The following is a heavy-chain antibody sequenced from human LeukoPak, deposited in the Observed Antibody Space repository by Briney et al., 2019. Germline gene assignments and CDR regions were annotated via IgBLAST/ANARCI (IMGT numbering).Heavy chain of an antibody. Sequence: GGSLRLSCAASGFTFSSYAMSWVRQAPGKGLEWVSAISGSGGSTYYADSVKGRFTISRDNSKNTLYLQMNSLRAEDTAVYYCARDHRYCSSTSCRPTYFDYWGQGTLVTVSS. D-gene: IGHD2-2*01. J-gene: IGHJ4*02. CDR2: ISGSGGST. V-gene: IGHV3-23*01. CDR1: GFTFSSYA. CDR3: ARDHRYCSSTSCRPTYFDY.